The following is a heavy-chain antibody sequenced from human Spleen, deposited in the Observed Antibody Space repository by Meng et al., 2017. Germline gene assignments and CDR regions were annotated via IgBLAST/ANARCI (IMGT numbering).Heavy chain of an antibody. CDR2: TYYRSEWYY. CDR3: ARVVEVGPTSGLFDS. D-gene: IGHD1-26*01. Sequence: QVQPQQSGPGLVKPSQTLPLTCDISEDSVSSNSAAWNWLRQSPSRGLEWLGRTYYRSEWYYDYAVSVKSRITIKPDTSKNQFSLQLTSVTPEDTAVYYCARVVEVGPTSGLFDSWGQGALVTVSS. CDR1: EDSVSSNSAA. J-gene: IGHJ5*01. V-gene: IGHV6-1*01.